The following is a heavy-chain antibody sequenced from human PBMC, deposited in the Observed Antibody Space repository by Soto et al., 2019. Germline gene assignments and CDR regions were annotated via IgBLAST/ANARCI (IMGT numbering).Heavy chain of an antibody. CDR3: ATDPNNAYYDILTGYYDS. CDR1: GYIFTSYG. CDR2: ISADNGNT. J-gene: IGHJ5*01. D-gene: IGHD3-9*01. V-gene: IGHV1-18*01. Sequence: ASVKVSCKASGYIFTSYGISWVRQAPGQGLEWMGWISADNGNTKFAQKVQGRVAMTTDTSTSTAYMELRSLRSDDTAVYYCATDPNNAYYDILTGYYDSWG.